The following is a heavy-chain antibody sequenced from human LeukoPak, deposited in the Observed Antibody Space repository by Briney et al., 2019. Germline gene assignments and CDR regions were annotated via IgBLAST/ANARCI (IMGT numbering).Heavy chain of an antibody. J-gene: IGHJ6*02. V-gene: IGHV1-2*02. Sequence: ASVEVSCKASGYTFTGYYMHWVRQAPGQGLEWMGWINPNSGGTNYAQKFQGRVTMTRDTSISTAYMELSRLRSDDTAVYYCARVVNYYYGMDVWGQGTTVTVSS. CDR3: ARVVNYYYGMDV. D-gene: IGHD2-2*01. CDR2: INPNSGGT. CDR1: GYTFTGYY.